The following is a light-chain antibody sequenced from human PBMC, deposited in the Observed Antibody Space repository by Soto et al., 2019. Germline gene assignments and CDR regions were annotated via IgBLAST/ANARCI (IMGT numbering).Light chain of an antibody. V-gene: IGLV2-14*01. Sequence: QSALTQPASVSGSPGQSITLSCTGTSSDVGGFNYVSWYQQHPGKAPRLVISGVNKRPSGISNRFSGSKSGNTASLTISGLQADDEAIYYCASYTSTTTLVVFGGGTQLTVL. J-gene: IGLJ2*01. CDR2: GVN. CDR1: SSDVGGFNY. CDR3: ASYTSTTTLVV.